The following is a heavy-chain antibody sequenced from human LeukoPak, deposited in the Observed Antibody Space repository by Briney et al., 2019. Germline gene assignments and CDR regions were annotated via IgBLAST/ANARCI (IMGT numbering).Heavy chain of an antibody. D-gene: IGHD3-10*02. CDR3: ARAGRKSRGVDLVRKKETGYYYYMDV. CDR2: IKQDGSET. CDR1: EFTFFTYS. V-gene: IGHV3-7*01. J-gene: IGHJ6*03. Sequence: GGSLRLSCAASEFTFFTYSMSWVRQAPGKGLEWVANIKQDGSETYYVDSVKGRFTISRDNAKNSLYLQMNSLRAEDTAVYYCARAGRKSRGVDLVRKKETGYYYYMDVWGKGTTVTVSS.